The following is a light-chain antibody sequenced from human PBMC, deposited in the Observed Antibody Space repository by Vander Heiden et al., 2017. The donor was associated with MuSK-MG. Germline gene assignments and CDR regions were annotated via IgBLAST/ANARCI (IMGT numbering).Light chain of an antibody. V-gene: IGKV1-12*01. CDR2: AAS. CDR1: QGISKW. CDR3: QQANSFPLVT. Sequence: DIQMTPSPSSVSASVGDSVTITCRASQGISKWLAWYQQKPGKAPKLLIYAASSLQSGVPSRFSGSGSGTDFTLTINSLQPEDFATYYCQQANSFPLVTFGGGTKVEMK. J-gene: IGKJ4*01.